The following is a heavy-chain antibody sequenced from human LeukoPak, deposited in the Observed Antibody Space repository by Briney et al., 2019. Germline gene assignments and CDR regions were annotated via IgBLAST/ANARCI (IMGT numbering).Heavy chain of an antibody. J-gene: IGHJ6*02. D-gene: IGHD5-24*01. CDR1: GDSVSSNSAA. V-gene: IGHV6-1*01. CDR2: TYYRSKWYN. CDR3: ARDQIEMATIMDYCYGMDV. Sequence: SQTLSLTCAISGDSVSSNSAAWNWIRQSPSRGLEWLGRTYYRSKWYNDYAVSVKSRITIKPDTSKNQFSLQLNSVTPEDTAVYYCARDQIEMATIMDYCYGMDVWGQGTTVTVSS.